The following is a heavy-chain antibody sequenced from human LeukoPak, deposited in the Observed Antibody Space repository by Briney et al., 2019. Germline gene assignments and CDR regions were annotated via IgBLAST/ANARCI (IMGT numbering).Heavy chain of an antibody. CDR1: GGTFSSYA. Sequence: SVKVSCKASGGTFSSYAISWVRQAPGQGLEWMGGIIPIFGTANYAQKFQGRVTITTDESTSTAYMELSSLRSEDTAVYYCARAARHIVATMIFDYWGQGTLVTVSS. V-gene: IGHV1-69*05. CDR2: IIPIFGTA. D-gene: IGHD5-12*01. CDR3: ARAARHIVATMIFDY. J-gene: IGHJ4*02.